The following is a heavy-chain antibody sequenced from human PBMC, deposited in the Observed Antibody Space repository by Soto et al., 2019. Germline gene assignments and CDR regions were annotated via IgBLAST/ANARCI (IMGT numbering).Heavy chain of an antibody. J-gene: IGHJ4*02. V-gene: IGHV4-31*03. CDR1: GGSISSGGYY. D-gene: IGHD3-3*01. CDR3: ARVDIRFWSGYYPDY. CDR2: IYYSGST. Sequence: QVQLQESGPGLVKSSQTLSLTCTVSGGSISSGGYYWSWIRQHPGKGLEWIGYIYYSGSTYYNPSLKSRVAITLDTSKNQFSLKLSSVTAADTAVYFCARVDIRFWSGYYPDYWGQGTLVTVSS.